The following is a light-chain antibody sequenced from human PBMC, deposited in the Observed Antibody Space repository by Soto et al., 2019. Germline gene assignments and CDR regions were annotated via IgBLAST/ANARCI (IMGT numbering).Light chain of an antibody. CDR1: SGSIASNY. CDR2: EDN. Sequence: NFMLTQPHSVSESPGKTVTISCTRSSGSIASNYGQWYQQRPGSAPTTVIYEDNQRPSGVPDRFSGSIDSSSNSASLTISGLKTDDDADYCCQSYDSSYVVFGRGTQLTVL. V-gene: IGLV6-57*04. J-gene: IGLJ2*01. CDR3: QSYDSSYVV.